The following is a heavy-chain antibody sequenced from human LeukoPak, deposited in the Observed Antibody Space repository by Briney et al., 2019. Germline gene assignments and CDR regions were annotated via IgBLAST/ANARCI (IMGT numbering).Heavy chain of an antibody. J-gene: IGHJ4*02. CDR3: TKDRADTAMVGSDY. Sequence: GGSLRLSCTASGFTFGDYAMSWVRQAPGKGLEWVGFIRSKAYGGTTEYAASVKGRFTISRDDSKNIAYLQMNSLKTEDTAVYYCTKDRADTAMVGSDYWGQGTLVTVSS. V-gene: IGHV3-49*04. CDR1: GFTFGDYA. D-gene: IGHD5-18*01. CDR2: IRSKAYGGTT.